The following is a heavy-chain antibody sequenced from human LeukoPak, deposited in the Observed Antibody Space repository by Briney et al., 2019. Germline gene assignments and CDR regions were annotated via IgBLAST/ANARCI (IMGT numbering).Heavy chain of an antibody. CDR3: ARDLAPGPHVVPAARYYYYMDV. J-gene: IGHJ6*03. V-gene: IGHV1-2*02. D-gene: IGHD2-2*01. CDR2: INPNSGGT. CDR1: GYTFTGYY. Sequence: ASVKVSCKASGYTFTGYYMHWVRQAPGQGLEWMGWINPNSGGTNYAQKFQGRVTMTRDTSISTAYMELSRLRSDDTAVYYCARDLAPGPHVVPAARYYYYMDVWGKGTTVTVSS.